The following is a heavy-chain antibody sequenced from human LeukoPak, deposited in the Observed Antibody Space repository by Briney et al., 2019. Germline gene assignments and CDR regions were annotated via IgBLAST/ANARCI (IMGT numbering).Heavy chain of an antibody. D-gene: IGHD3-10*01. Sequence: KPSETLSLTCTVSGGSISSYYWSWIRQPPGKGLEWMGYIYYSGSTNYNPSLKSRVTISVDTSKNQFSLKLSSVTAADTAVYYCARDLTLWFGELFGAFDIWGQGTMVTVSS. CDR2: IYYSGST. CDR3: ARDLTLWFGELFGAFDI. CDR1: GGSISSYY. V-gene: IGHV4-59*12. J-gene: IGHJ3*02.